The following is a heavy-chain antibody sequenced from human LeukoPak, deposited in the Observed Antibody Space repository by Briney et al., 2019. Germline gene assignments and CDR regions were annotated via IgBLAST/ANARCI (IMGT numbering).Heavy chain of an antibody. Sequence: GGSLRLSCAASGFNLRTDSMNWVRQAPGKGLEWVSSISSGGSYKFYADSVKGRFTISRDNAKNSLYLQMNSLRAEDTAVYYCTRTKEMAADHGAFDIWGQGTMVTVSS. V-gene: IGHV3-21*01. CDR1: GFNLRTDS. CDR3: TRTKEMAADHGAFDI. D-gene: IGHD5-24*01. J-gene: IGHJ3*02. CDR2: ISSGGSYK.